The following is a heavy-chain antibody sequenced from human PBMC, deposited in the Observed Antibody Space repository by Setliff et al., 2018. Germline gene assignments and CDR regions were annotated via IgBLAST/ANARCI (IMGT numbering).Heavy chain of an antibody. V-gene: IGHV4-61*02. J-gene: IGHJ4*02. CDR1: GDSISSGSYY. D-gene: IGHD1-26*01. CDR2: LHTSGST. CDR3: ARDNPIVGATDY. Sequence: PSETLSLTCTVSGDSISSGSYYRSWIRQPAGKGLEWVGRLHTSGSTNYNPSLKSRVTISVDTSKNQFSLNLSSVTAADTAVYFCARDNPIVGATDYWGQGILVTVSS.